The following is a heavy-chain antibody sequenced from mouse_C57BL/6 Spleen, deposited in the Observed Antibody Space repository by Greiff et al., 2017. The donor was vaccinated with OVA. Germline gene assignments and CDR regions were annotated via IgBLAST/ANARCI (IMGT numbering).Heavy chain of an antibody. CDR3: ARRGVLYEYLDY. D-gene: IGHD1-3*01. Sequence: QVQLQQPGAELVMPGASVKLSCKASGYTFTSYWLPWVKQRPGQGLEWIGEIDTSDSYTNYNQKFKGKSTLTVHKSSSTAYMQLSSLTSEDSAVYYCARRGVLYEYLDYWGQGTTLTVSS. CDR1: GYTFTSYW. V-gene: IGHV1-69*01. CDR2: IDTSDSYT. J-gene: IGHJ2*01.